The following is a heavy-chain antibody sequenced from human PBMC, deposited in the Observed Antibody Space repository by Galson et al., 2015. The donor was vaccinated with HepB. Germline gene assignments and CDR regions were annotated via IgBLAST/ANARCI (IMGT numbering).Heavy chain of an antibody. D-gene: IGHD1-26*01. J-gene: IGHJ4*02. CDR2: ISSAGTTQ. CDR1: GFTFNTYT. V-gene: IGHV3-30-3*01. Sequence: SLRLSCAASGFTFNTYTMHWVRQAPGKGLEWVATISSAGTTQYYADSVRGRFTISRDNSQNIPDLQMNTLGREDTAVYYCARDAMGRGSGSYSAFDYWGQGTLVTVSS. CDR3: ARDAMGRGSGSYSAFDY.